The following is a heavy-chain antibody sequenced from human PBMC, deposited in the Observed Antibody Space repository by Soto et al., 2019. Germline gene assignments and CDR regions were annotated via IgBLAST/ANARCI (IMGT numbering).Heavy chain of an antibody. J-gene: IGHJ6*03. D-gene: IGHD6-19*01. V-gene: IGHV1-18*01. Sequence: ASVKVSCKASGYTFTSYGISWVRQAPGQGLEWMGWISAYNGNTNYAQKLQGRVTMTTDTSTSTAYMELRSLRSDDTAVYYCARGVSGWYGNYYYYMDVWGKGTTVTVSS. CDR2: ISAYNGNT. CDR1: GYTFTSYG. CDR3: ARGVSGWYGNYYYYMDV.